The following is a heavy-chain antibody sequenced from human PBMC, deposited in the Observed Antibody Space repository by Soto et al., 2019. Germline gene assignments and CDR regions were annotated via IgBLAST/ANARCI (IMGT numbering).Heavy chain of an antibody. Sequence: PGGSLRLSCAASGFTFSSYAMSWVRQAPGKGLEWVSAISGSGGSTYYADSVKGRFTISRDNSKNTLYLQMNSLRAEDTAVYYCAKDGHRGYSSSWSTAFDIWGQGTMVTVS. CDR1: GFTFSSYA. J-gene: IGHJ3*02. CDR2: ISGSGGST. CDR3: AKDGHRGYSSSWSTAFDI. V-gene: IGHV3-23*01. D-gene: IGHD6-13*01.